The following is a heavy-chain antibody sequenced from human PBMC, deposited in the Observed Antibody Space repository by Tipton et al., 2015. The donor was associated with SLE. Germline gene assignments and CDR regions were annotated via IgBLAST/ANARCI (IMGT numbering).Heavy chain of an antibody. CDR2: INPSGGGT. V-gene: IGHV1-46*01. CDR3: AREGDYGGNLGLDYFDY. J-gene: IGHJ4*02. Sequence: QLVQSGAEVKKPGASVKVSCKTSGYTFTNYFMHWVRQAPGQGLEWMGIINPSGGGTTYAQNFQGRVTMTRDTSPSTVDMELSSLRAEDTAVYYCAREGDYGGNLGLDYFDYWGQGTLVTVSS. CDR1: GYTFTNYF. D-gene: IGHD4-23*01.